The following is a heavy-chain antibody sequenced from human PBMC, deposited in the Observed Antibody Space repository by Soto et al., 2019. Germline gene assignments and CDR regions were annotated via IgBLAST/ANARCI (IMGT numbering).Heavy chain of an antibody. J-gene: IGHJ4*02. V-gene: IGHV1-69*13. D-gene: IGHD3-22*01. Sequence: SVKVSCKASGGTFSSYAISWVRQAPGQGLEWMGGIIPIFGTANYAQKFQGRVTITADESTSTAYMELSSLRSEDTAVYYCASQYYYDSSGYYYVDYWGQGTLVTVSS. CDR2: IIPIFGTA. CDR1: GGTFSSYA. CDR3: ASQYYYDSSGYYYVDY.